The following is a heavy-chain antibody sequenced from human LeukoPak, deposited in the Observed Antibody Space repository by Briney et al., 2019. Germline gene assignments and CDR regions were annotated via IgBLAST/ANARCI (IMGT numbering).Heavy chain of an antibody. CDR1: GYTFTGYY. CDR3: ASSEPKNYYYGMDV. J-gene: IGHJ6*02. CDR2: INPNSGGT. V-gene: IGHV1-2*02. D-gene: IGHD1-26*01. Sequence: GASEKVSCKASGYTFTGYYMHWVRQAPGQGLEWMGWINPNSGGTNYAQKFQGRVTMTRDTSISTAYMELSRLRSDDTAVYYCASSEPKNYYYGMDVWGQGTTVTVSS.